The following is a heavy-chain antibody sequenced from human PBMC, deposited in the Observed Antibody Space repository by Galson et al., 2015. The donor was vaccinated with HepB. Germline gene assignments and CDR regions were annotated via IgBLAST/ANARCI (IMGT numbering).Heavy chain of an antibody. CDR3: ARSPFGYGDNIFDY. V-gene: IGHV2-70*11. CDR1: GFSLRTSGMC. J-gene: IGHJ4*02. D-gene: IGHD2/OR15-2a*01. CDR2: IDWDDDK. Sequence: PALVKPTQTLTLTCTFSGFSLRTSGMCVSWIRQPPGKALEWLARIDWDDDKYYSTSLKTRLTISKDTSKNQVVLTMTSMDPVDTATYYCARSPFGYGDNIFDYWGQGTLVTVSS.